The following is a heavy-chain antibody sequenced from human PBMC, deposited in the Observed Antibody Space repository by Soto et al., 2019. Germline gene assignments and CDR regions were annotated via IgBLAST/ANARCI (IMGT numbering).Heavy chain of an antibody. CDR2: ISAYNGNT. Sequence: ASVKVSCKASGYTFTNYGISWVRRAPEQGLEWMGWISAYNGNTNHAQKLQGRVTMTTDTSTSTAYMELRSLRSDDTAVYYCARGVGSGSYYNQYNWFDPWGQGTLVTVSS. CDR3: ARGVGSGSYYNQYNWFDP. D-gene: IGHD3-10*01. V-gene: IGHV1-18*01. J-gene: IGHJ5*02. CDR1: GYTFTNYG.